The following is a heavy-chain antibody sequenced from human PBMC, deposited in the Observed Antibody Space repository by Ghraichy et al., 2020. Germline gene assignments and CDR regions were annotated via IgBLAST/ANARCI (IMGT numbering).Heavy chain of an antibody. CDR2: INHSGST. CDR1: GGSLSGYY. V-gene: IGHV4-34*01. D-gene: IGHD3-22*01. CDR3: ARRGLHISYYYDSSGYLDY. Sequence: SETLSLTCAVYGGSLSGYYWSWIRQPPGKGLEWIGEINHSGSTNYNPSLKSRVTISVDTSKNQFSLRLSSVTAADTAVYYCARRGLHISYYYDSSGYLDYWGQGTLVTVSS. J-gene: IGHJ4*02.